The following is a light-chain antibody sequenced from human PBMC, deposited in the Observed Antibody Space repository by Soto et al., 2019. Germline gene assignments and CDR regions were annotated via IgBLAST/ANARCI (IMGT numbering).Light chain of an antibody. CDR2: GAS. Sequence: EIVLTQSPGTLSLSPGERATLSCRASQSVSSSSLAWYQQKPGQAPRLLIYGASSRAPGIPDRFSGSGSGTDFTLTIISLEPEAFAVYYCQLYGRLTMYTFCQGTRLEIK. CDR3: QLYGRLTMYT. J-gene: IGKJ2*01. CDR1: QSVSSSS. V-gene: IGKV3-20*01.